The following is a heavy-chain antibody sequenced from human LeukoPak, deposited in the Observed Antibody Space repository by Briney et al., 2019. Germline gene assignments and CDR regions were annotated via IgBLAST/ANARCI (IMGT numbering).Heavy chain of an antibody. Sequence: SETLSLTCTVSGGSFSSGSYYWSWIRQPPGKGLEWIGYIYYSGSTNYNPSLKSRVTISVDTSKNQFSLNLSSVAAADTAVYYCARDPRASPGYFDYGGQGTLGTVS. CDR3: ARDPRASPGYFDY. D-gene: IGHD3-10*01. V-gene: IGHV4-61*01. CDR2: IYYSGST. CDR1: GGSFSSGSYY. J-gene: IGHJ4*02.